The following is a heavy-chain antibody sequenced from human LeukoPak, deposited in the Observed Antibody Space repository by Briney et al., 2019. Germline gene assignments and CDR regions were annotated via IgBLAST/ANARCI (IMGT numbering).Heavy chain of an antibody. D-gene: IGHD7-27*01. J-gene: IGHJ4*02. V-gene: IGHV1-8*01. CDR2: MSPNSGDA. CDR1: GYTFTSYD. CDR3: ARGPPNWGYDY. Sequence: ASVKVSCKASGYTFTSYDFDWVRQATGQRPEWMGWMSPNSGDAGYAQKFQDRVTMTRNTSISTAYMELSSLRSDDTAVYYCARGPPNWGYDYWGPGTLVTVSS.